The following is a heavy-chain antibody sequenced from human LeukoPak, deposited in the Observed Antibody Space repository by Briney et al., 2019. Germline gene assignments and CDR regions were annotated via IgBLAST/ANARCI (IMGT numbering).Heavy chain of an antibody. CDR3: ARGRRWTVPYFDY. J-gene: IGHJ4*02. D-gene: IGHD4-17*01. V-gene: IGHV4-34*01. Sequence: SETLSLACAVYGGSFSGYYWSWIRHTPRRGLEWSGEINHSGSTNYNPSLKSRVTISVDTSKNQFSLKLSSVTAADTAVYYCARGRRWTVPYFDYWGQGTLVTVSS. CDR1: GGSFSGYY. CDR2: INHSGST.